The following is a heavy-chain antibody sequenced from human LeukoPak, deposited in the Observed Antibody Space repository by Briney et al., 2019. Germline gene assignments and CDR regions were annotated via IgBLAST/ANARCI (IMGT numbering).Heavy chain of an antibody. CDR3: ARLSGFTETSHFDS. V-gene: IGHV3-7*01. CDR1: EFTFSNFW. Sequence: GGSLRLSCTASEFTFSNFWMTWVRQAPGKGLEWVASIGKDGSDKYYVDSVTGRFTISRDNAKTSLYLQMNSLRADDTAVYYCARLSGFTETSHFDSWGQGALVTVSS. CDR2: IGKDGSDK. D-gene: IGHD6-25*01. J-gene: IGHJ4*02.